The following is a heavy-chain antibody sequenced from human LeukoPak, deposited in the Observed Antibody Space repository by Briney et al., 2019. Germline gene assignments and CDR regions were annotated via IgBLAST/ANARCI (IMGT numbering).Heavy chain of an antibody. CDR2: INPNSGGT. V-gene: IGHV1-2*06. D-gene: IGHD2-15*01. J-gene: IGHJ4*02. Sequence: ASVKVSCKASGYTFTGYYMHWVRQAPGQGLEWMGRINPNSGGTNYAQKFQGRVTMTRDTSISTAYMDLSRLGFDDTAVYYCAGTIYCSGGSCYGGGGLYWGQGTLVTVSS. CDR3: AGTIYCSGGSCYGGGGLY. CDR1: GYTFTGYY.